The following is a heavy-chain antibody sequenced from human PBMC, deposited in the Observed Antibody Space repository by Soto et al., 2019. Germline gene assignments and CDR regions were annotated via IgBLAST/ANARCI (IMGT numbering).Heavy chain of an antibody. J-gene: IGHJ5*02. CDR2: INAGNGNT. CDR1: GYTFTSYA. D-gene: IGHD6-13*01. Sequence: ASVKVSCKASGYTFTSYAMHWVRQAPGQRLEWMGWINAGNGNTKYSQKFQGRVTITRDTSASTAYMELSSLRSEDTAVYYCARCRSWSNWFDHWRQGTLATVSS. CDR3: ARCRSWSNWFDH. V-gene: IGHV1-3*01.